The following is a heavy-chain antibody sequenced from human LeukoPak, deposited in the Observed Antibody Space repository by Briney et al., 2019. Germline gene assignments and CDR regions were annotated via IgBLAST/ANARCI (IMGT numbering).Heavy chain of an antibody. CDR3: ARDPYSGSYSDYYYYYMDV. V-gene: IGHV3-20*04. Sequence: GGSLRLSCAASGFSFDDYGMSWVRQAPGRGLEWVSGINWNGGSTGYADSVKGRFTISRDNAKNSLYLQMNSLRAEDTAVYYCARDPYSGSYSDYYYYYMDVWGKGTTVTVSS. CDR2: INWNGGST. J-gene: IGHJ6*03. D-gene: IGHD1-26*01. CDR1: GFSFDDYG.